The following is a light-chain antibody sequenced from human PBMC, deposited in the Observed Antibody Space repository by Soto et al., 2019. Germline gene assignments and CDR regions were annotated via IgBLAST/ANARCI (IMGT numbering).Light chain of an antibody. CDR1: SSDVGGYNY. J-gene: IGLJ1*01. CDR3: TSYAGGNNV. Sequence: QSVLTQPPSASGSPGQSVTISCTGTSSDVGGYNYVSWDQQHPGKVPKLMVYEVNKRPSGVPDRFSGSKSGNTASLTVAGLQAEDEADYYCTSYAGGNNVFGTGTKVTVL. V-gene: IGLV2-8*01. CDR2: EVN.